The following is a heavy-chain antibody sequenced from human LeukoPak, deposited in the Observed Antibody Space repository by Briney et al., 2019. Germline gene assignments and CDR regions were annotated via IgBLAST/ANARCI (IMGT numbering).Heavy chain of an antibody. CDR2: IYYSGST. D-gene: IGHD3-16*01. CDR1: GGSISSYY. V-gene: IGHV4-59*01. J-gene: IGHJ4*02. Sequence: SETLSLTCTVSGGSISSYYWSWIRQPPGKGLEWIGYIYYSGSTNYNPSLKSRVTISVDTSKNQFSLKLSSVTAADTAVYYCARWSDGDFDYWGQGTLVTVSS. CDR3: ARWSDGDFDY.